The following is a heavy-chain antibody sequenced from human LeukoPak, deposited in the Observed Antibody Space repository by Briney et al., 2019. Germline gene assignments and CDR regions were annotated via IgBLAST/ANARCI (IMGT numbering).Heavy chain of an antibody. CDR1: GGSISSGGYY. V-gene: IGHV4-30-2*01. J-gene: IGHJ4*02. Sequence: PSETLSLTCTVSGGSISSGGYYWSWIRQPPGKGLEWIGYIYHSGSTYYNPSLKSRVTISVDRSKSQFSLKLSSVTAADTAVYYCARESYDFWSGGVDYWGQGTLVTVSS. CDR3: ARESYDFWSGGVDY. CDR2: IYHSGST. D-gene: IGHD3-3*01.